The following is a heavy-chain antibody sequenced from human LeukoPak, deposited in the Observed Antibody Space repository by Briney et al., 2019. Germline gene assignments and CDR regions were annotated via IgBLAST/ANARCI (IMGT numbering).Heavy chain of an antibody. V-gene: IGHV4-59*11. Sequence: SETLSLTCTVAGGSISSHYCSWIRQPPGKGLEWIGYIYYSGSTNYNPSLKSRVTISVDTSKNQFSLKLSSVTAADTAVYYCARGLRYPWFDPWGQGTLVTVSS. D-gene: IGHD5/OR15-5a*01. J-gene: IGHJ5*02. CDR3: ARGLRYPWFDP. CDR1: GGSISSHY. CDR2: IYYSGST.